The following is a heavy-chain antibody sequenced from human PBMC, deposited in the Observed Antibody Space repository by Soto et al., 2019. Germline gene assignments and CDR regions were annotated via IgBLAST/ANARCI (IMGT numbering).Heavy chain of an antibody. Sequence: ASVKVSCKASGYTFTSYDINWVRQATGQGLEWMGWMNPNSGNTGYAQKFQGRVTMTRNTSISTAYMELSSLRSEDTAVYYCARGNIVVVPAAFSREYYYYMDVWGKGTTLTVSS. J-gene: IGHJ6*03. CDR1: GYTFTSYD. CDR3: ARGNIVVVPAAFSREYYYYMDV. V-gene: IGHV1-8*01. CDR2: MNPNSGNT. D-gene: IGHD2-2*01.